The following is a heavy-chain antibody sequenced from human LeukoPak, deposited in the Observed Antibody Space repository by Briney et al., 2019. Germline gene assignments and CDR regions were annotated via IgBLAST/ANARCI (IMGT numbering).Heavy chain of an antibody. V-gene: IGHV3-21*01. CDR3: AKDLSSAYENNWFDP. Sequence: GGSLRLSCAASGFTFSSYSMSWVRQAPGKGLEWVALISSVSSHIYYADSVKGRFTISRDNAKNSLYLQMNSLRAEDTAIYYCAKDLSSAYENNWFDPWGQGTLVTVSS. J-gene: IGHJ5*02. CDR1: GFTFSSYS. D-gene: IGHD3-16*02. CDR2: ISSVSSHI.